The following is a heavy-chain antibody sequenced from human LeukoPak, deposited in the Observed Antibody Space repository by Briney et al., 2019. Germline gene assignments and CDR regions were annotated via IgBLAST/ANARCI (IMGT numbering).Heavy chain of an antibody. D-gene: IGHD5-18*01. CDR2: ISYDGSNK. J-gene: IGHJ4*02. CDR3: AKGVTAMNYYFDY. CDR1: GFTFSSYG. Sequence: RGSLRLSCAASGFTFSSYGMHWVRQAPGKGLEWVAVISYDGSNKYYADSVKGRFTISRDNSKNTLYLQMNSLRAEDTAVYYCAKGVTAMNYYFDYWGQGTLVTVSS. V-gene: IGHV3-30*18.